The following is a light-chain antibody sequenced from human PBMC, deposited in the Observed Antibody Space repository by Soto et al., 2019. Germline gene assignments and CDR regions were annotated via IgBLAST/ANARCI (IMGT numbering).Light chain of an antibody. CDR1: SSDVGGYNY. CDR2: EVS. Sequence: QSALTQPASVSGSPGQSITISCTGTSSDVGGYNYVSWYQQHPGKAPKLMIYEVSNRPSGVSNRFSGSKSGNTASLTISGLQAEDEADYYCSSYASSPTHVFGGGTKVTVL. CDR3: SSYASSPTHV. J-gene: IGLJ2*01. V-gene: IGLV2-14*01.